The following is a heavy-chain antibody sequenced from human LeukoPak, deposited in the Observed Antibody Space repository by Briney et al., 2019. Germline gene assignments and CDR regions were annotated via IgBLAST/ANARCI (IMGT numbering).Heavy chain of an antibody. CDR2: FDPEDGET. CDR3: ATTDSSGYYFSNFDY. D-gene: IGHD3-22*01. V-gene: IGHV1-24*01. J-gene: IGHJ4*02. CDR1: GYTLTELS. Sequence: ASVRVSCKVSGYTLTELSMHRVRQAPGKGLEWMGGFDPEDGETIYAQKFQGRVTMTEDTSTDTAYMELSSLRSEDTAVYYCATTDSSGYYFSNFDYWGQGTLVTVSS.